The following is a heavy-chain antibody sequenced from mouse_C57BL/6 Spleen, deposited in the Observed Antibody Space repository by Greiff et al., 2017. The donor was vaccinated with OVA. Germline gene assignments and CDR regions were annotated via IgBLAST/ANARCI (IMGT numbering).Heavy chain of an antibody. CDR3: ARCTMVSYWYFDV. V-gene: IGHV1-72*01. D-gene: IGHD2-2*01. J-gene: IGHJ1*03. Sequence: PGRGLEWLGRIDPNSGGTKYNEKFKSKATLTFDKPSSTAYMQLSSLTSEDSAVYYCARCTMVSYWYFDVWGTGTEVTVSS. CDR2: IDPNSGGT.